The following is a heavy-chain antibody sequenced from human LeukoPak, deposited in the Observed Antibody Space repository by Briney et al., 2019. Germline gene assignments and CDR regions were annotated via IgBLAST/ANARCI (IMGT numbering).Heavy chain of an antibody. D-gene: IGHD4-23*01. CDR1: GFTLSNHA. J-gene: IGHJ4*02. V-gene: IGHV3-23*01. CDR3: AKDRATVVTRGFDY. CDR2: ISGSGGNT. Sequence: TGGSLRLSCAASGFTLSNHAMSWVRQAPGKGLEWVSAISGSGGNTYYADSVKGRFSISRDNSKNTLFLQMNSLRAEDTAIYYCAKDRATVVTRGFDYWGQGTLVTVSS.